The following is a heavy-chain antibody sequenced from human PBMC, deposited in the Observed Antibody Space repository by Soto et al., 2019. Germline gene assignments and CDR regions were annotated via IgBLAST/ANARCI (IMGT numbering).Heavy chain of an antibody. CDR2: IVPSDSDT. Sequence: PGGSLKISCRTSGYRFTSYWIAGVRQMPGKGLEWMVIIVPSDSDTRYSPSFQGQVTISADRSTSTVFLQWASLKASDPAVYFCAKKDKGGYFNWFDPWGQGTLVTVSS. CDR1: GYRFTSYW. CDR3: AKKDKGGYFNWFDP. D-gene: IGHD2-21*02. V-gene: IGHV5-51*01. J-gene: IGHJ5*02.